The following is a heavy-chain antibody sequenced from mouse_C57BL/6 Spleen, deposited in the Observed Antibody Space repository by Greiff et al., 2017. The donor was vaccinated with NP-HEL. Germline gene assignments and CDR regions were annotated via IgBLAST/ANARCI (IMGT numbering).Heavy chain of an antibody. CDR1: GYAFSSSW. D-gene: IGHD1-1*01. J-gene: IGHJ1*03. CDR2: IYPGDGDT. CDR3: AREITTVVFDV. V-gene: IGHV1-82*01. Sequence: QVQLKESGPELVKPGASVKISCKASGYAFSSSWMNWVKQRPGKGLEWIGRIYPGDGDTNYNGKFKGKATLTADKSSSTAYMQLSSLTSEDSAVYFCAREITTVVFDVWGTGTTVTVSS.